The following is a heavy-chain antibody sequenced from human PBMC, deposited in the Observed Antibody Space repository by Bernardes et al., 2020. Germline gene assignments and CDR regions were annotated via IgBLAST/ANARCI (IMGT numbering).Heavy chain of an antibody. D-gene: IGHD1-26*01. CDR3: ARDEQYSGSWPFDY. Sequence: ASVKVSCKASGYTFTSYGFSWVRQAPGQGLEWMGWISAYNGNTNYAQKLQGRVTMTTDTSTSTAYMELRSLRSDDTAVYYCARDEQYSGSWPFDYWGQGTLVTVSS. CDR2: ISAYNGNT. CDR1: GYTFTSYG. V-gene: IGHV1-18*01. J-gene: IGHJ4*02.